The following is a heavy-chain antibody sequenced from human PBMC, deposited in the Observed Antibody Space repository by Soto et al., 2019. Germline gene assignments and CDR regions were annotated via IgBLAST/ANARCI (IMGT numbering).Heavy chain of an antibody. V-gene: IGHV1-2*04. J-gene: IGHJ4*02. CDR2: INPNSGGT. Sequence: ASVKVSCKASGYTFTGYYMHWVRQAPGQGLEWMGWINPNSGGTNYAQKFQGWVTMTRDTSISTAYMELSRLRSDDTAVYYCARTPPYSSSPPFDYRAQGTLVTVSS. D-gene: IGHD6-6*01. CDR3: ARTPPYSSSPPFDY. CDR1: GYTFTGYY.